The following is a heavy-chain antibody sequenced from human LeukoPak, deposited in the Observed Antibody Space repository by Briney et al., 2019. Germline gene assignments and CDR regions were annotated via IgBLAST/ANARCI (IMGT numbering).Heavy chain of an antibody. CDR2: IYHSGST. J-gene: IGHJ3*02. Sequence: PQTLSLTCALSRGSIISGGYSWSWIRHPPGKGLEWIGYIYHSGSTYYNPPLKSRVPISVDRSKNQFSLELSSVTAADTAVYYCARAVVTDAFDIWGQGTMVTVSS. V-gene: IGHV4-30-2*01. D-gene: IGHD2-2*01. CDR1: RGSIISGGYS. CDR3: ARAVVTDAFDI.